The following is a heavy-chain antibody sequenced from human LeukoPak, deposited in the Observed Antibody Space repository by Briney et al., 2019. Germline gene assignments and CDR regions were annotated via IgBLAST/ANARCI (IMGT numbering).Heavy chain of an antibody. V-gene: IGHV4-30-4*08. Sequence: PSETLSLTCTVSGGSISSGDYYWSWIRQPPGKGLEWIGYIYYSGSTYYNPSLKSRVTISVDTSKNQFPLKLSSVTAADTAVYYCARGKYSSSSWYFDLWGRGTLVTVSS. CDR1: GGSISSGDYY. CDR3: ARGKYSSSSWYFDL. CDR2: IYYSGST. J-gene: IGHJ2*01. D-gene: IGHD6-6*01.